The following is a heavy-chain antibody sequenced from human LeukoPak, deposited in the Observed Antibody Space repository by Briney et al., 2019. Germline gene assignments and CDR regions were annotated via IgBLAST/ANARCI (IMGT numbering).Heavy chain of an antibody. D-gene: IGHD2-15*01. CDR3: AKDQDVVVVAATTSTGFDY. CDR2: ISGDGGST. Sequence: GGFLRLSCAASGFTFDDYAMHWVRQAPGKGLEWVSLISGDGGSTYYADSVKGRFTISRDNSKNSLYLQMNSLRTEDTALYYCAKDQDVVVVAATTSTGFDYWGQGTLVTVSS. V-gene: IGHV3-43*02. CDR1: GFTFDDYA. J-gene: IGHJ4*02.